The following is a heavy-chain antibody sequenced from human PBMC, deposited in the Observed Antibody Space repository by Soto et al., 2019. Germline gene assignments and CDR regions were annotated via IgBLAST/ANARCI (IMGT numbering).Heavy chain of an antibody. CDR1: GYTFTSYG. J-gene: IGHJ6*02. V-gene: IGHV1-18*01. CDR2: ISAYNGNT. D-gene: IGHD2-15*01. Sequence: ASVKVSCKASGYTFTSYGISWVRQAPGQGLEWMGWISAYNGNTNYAQKLQGRVTMTTDTSTSTAYMELRSLRSDDTAVYYCARDCSGGSCYSDEDYYYYYGMDVWGQGTTVTVSS. CDR3: ARDCSGGSCYSDEDYYYYYGMDV.